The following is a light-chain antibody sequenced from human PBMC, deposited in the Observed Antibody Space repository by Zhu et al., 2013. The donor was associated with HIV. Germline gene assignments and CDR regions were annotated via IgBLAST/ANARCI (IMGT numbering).Light chain of an antibody. Sequence: EIVLTQFPATLSLSPGETATLSCRASQSLGTYLAWYQQRPGQAPRLLIYDVSKRASDIPARFRGSGSGADFTLTIDSLEPGDSAIYYCQQRRDWPPITFGQGTRLEI. V-gene: IGKV3-11*01. CDR1: QSLGTY. CDR2: DVS. CDR3: QQRRDWPPIT. J-gene: IGKJ5*01.